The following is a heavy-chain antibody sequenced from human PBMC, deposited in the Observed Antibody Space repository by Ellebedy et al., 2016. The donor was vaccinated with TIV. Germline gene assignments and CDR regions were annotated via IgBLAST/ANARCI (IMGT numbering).Heavy chain of an antibody. D-gene: IGHD1-1*01. Sequence: SETLSLTCTVSGGSISSYYWSWIRQPAGKGLEWIGRIYTSGSTNYNPSLKSRVTMSVDTSKNQFSLKLSSVTAADTAVYYRARGNVPPLPYGMDVWGQGTTVTVSS. V-gene: IGHV4-4*07. CDR1: GGSISSYY. CDR3: ARGNVPPLPYGMDV. J-gene: IGHJ6*02. CDR2: IYTSGST.